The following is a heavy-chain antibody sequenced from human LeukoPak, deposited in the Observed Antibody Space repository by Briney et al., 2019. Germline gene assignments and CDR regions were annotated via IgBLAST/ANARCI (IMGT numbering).Heavy chain of an antibody. Sequence: GGSLRLSCAASGFTFSSYSMNWVRQAPGKGLEWVSYISSSSSTIYYADSVKGRFTISRDNAKNSLYLQMNSLRAEDTAVYYCARDLGGGVIDYMDVWGKGTTVTVSS. V-gene: IGHV3-48*01. J-gene: IGHJ6*03. CDR3: ARDLGGGVIDYMDV. D-gene: IGHD3-16*02. CDR1: GFTFSSYS. CDR2: ISSSSSTI.